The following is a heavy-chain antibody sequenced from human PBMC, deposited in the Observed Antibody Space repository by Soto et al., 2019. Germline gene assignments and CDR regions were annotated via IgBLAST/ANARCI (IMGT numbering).Heavy chain of an antibody. CDR1: GGSISIYY. Sequence: TSETLSLTCTVSGGSISIYYWSWIRHFPGKGLQWIGYINDNGNTNYNPSLRSRVTISRDTSKNQFSLKLTSVSAADTAIYYCAKYAASGYYCDYWGQGTLVTVSS. CDR2: INDNGNT. CDR3: AKYAASGYYCDY. J-gene: IGHJ4*02. V-gene: IGHV4-59*01. D-gene: IGHD3-22*01.